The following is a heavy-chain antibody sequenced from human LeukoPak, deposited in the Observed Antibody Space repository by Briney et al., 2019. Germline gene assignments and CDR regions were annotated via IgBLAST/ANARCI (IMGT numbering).Heavy chain of an antibody. Sequence: GASVTVSCKASGGTFISYAISWVRQAPGQGREWMGGIIPIFGTANYAQKFQGRVTITADKSTSTAYMELSSLRSEDTAVYYCASTMVRGVIVRRVTGRLDYWGQGTLVTVSS. CDR1: GGTFISYA. J-gene: IGHJ4*02. CDR2: IIPIFGTA. D-gene: IGHD3-10*01. CDR3: ASTMVRGVIVRRVTGRLDY. V-gene: IGHV1-69*06.